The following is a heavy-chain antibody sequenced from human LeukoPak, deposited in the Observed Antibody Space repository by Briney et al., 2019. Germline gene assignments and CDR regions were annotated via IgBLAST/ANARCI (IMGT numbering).Heavy chain of an antibody. J-gene: IGHJ6*02. CDR1: GGTFSSYA. CDR2: MNPNSGNT. D-gene: IGHD5-24*01. V-gene: IGHV1-8*02. CDR3: ARDNYPYGMDV. Sequence: ASVKVSCKASGGTFSSYAINWVRQATGQGLEWMGWMNPNSGNTGYAQKFQGRVTMTRNTSIRTAYMELSSLRSEDTAVYYCARDNYPYGMDVWGQGTTVTVSS.